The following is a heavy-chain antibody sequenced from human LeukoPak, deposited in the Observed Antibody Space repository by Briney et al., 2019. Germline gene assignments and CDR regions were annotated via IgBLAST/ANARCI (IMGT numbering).Heavy chain of an antibody. CDR1: GFTFSSYS. CDR2: ISSSSSTI. D-gene: IGHD3-22*01. Sequence: GGSLRLSCAASGFTFSSYSMNWVRQAPGKGLEWVSYISSSSSTIYYADSVKGRFTISRDNAKNSLYLQMNSLRAEDTAVYYCARSYYDSLEDYFDYWGQGTLVTVYS. V-gene: IGHV3-48*04. J-gene: IGHJ4*02. CDR3: ARSYYDSLEDYFDY.